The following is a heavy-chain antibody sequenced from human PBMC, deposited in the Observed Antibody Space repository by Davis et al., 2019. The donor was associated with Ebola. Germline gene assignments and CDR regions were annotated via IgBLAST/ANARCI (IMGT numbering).Heavy chain of an antibody. J-gene: IGHJ4*02. V-gene: IGHV5-51*01. CDR1: GYSFTDYW. CDR2: IYPGDSET. D-gene: IGHD5-12*01. Sequence: GESLKISCKGSGYSFTDYWIAWVRQMPGKGLEWMGIIYPGDSETRYSPSFQGQVTISADKSISTAYLQWSSLRASDTAMYYCARHRPISQGYRYFDYWGQGTLVTVSS. CDR3: ARHRPISQGYRYFDY.